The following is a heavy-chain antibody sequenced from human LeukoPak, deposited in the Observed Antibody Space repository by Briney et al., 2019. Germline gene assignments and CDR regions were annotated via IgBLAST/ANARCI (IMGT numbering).Heavy chain of an antibody. CDR2: TYTGGST. J-gene: IGHJ3*02. Sequence: GGSLRLSCAASGFTVSSNYMSWVRQAPGKGLEWVSVTYTGGSTNYADSVKGRFSISRDNSKNTLYLQMNSLRAEDTAVYYWARVDVVTVGKNAFDIWGQGTMVTVSS. D-gene: IGHD4-23*01. CDR3: ARVDVVTVGKNAFDI. V-gene: IGHV3-53*01. CDR1: GFTVSSNY.